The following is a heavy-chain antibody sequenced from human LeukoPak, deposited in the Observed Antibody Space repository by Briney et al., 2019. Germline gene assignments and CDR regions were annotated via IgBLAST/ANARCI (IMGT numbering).Heavy chain of an antibody. V-gene: IGHV3-53*01. J-gene: IGHJ4*02. CDR1: GIIVSNNY. D-gene: IGHD6-19*01. Sequence: GGSLRLSCAASGIIVSNNYMSWVRQAPGKGLEWVSVIYGGGSTYYAGSVKGRFTISRDKSKNTVFVQMNSLRAEDTAVYYCARGDSSGYDYWGQGTLVTVSS. CDR3: ARGDSSGYDY. CDR2: IYGGGST.